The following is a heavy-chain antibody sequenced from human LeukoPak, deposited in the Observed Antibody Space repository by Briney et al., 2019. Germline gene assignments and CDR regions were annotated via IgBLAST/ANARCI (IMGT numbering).Heavy chain of an antibody. V-gene: IGHV4-59*12. CDR2: IYYSGST. Sequence: KPSETLSLTCTVSGGSISSYYWSWIRQPPGKGLEWIGYIYYSGSTNYNPSLKSRVTISVDTSRNQFSLKLSSVTAADTAVYYCAREPYSDYTIDYWGQGTLVTVSS. CDR3: AREPYSDYTIDY. CDR1: GGSISSYY. J-gene: IGHJ4*02. D-gene: IGHD4-11*01.